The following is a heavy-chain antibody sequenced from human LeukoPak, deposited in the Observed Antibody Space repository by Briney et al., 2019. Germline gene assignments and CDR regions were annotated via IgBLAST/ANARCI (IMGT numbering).Heavy chain of an antibody. CDR1: GGSFSGYY. D-gene: IGHD5-12*01. CDR3: ARVTGYSGYDPGAFDY. V-gene: IGHV4-34*01. CDR2: INHSGST. J-gene: IGHJ4*02. Sequence: PSETLSLTCAVYGGSFSGYYWSWIRQPPGKGLEWIGEINHSGSTNYNPSLKSRVSISLDTSKNQFSLKLTSVTAADTAVYHCARVTGYSGYDPGAFDYWGQGTLVTVSS.